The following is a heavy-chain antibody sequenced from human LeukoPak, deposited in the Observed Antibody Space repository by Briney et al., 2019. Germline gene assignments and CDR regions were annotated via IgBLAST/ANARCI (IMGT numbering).Heavy chain of an antibody. CDR3: AKANYSGSPDYFDY. V-gene: IGHV3-7*01. J-gene: IGHJ4*02. CDR1: GFTFSSYW. CDR2: IKQDGSEK. D-gene: IGHD1-26*01. Sequence: RSGGSLRLSCVASGFTFSSYWMSWVRQAPGKGLEWVANIKQDGSEKYYVDSVKGRFTISRDNDKNSLYLQMNSLRAEDTAVYYCAKANYSGSPDYFDYWGQGTLVTVSS.